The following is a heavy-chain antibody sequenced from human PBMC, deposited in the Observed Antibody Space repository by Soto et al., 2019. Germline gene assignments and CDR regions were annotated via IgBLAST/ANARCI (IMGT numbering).Heavy chain of an antibody. V-gene: IGHV3-66*04. CDR3: ARRARTNWGSDY. J-gene: IGHJ4*02. CDR1: GFTVSSNY. D-gene: IGHD7-27*01. CDR2: IYSGGST. Sequence: PGGSLRLSCAASGFTVSSNYMSWVRQAPGKGLEWVSVIYSGGSTYYADSVKGRFTISRDNSKNTLYLQMNSLRAEDTAVYYCARRARTNWGSDYWGQGTLVTVSS.